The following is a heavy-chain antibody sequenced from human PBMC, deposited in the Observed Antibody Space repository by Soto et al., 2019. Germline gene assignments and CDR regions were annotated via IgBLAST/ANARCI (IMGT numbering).Heavy chain of an antibody. D-gene: IGHD6-6*01. Sequence: QVQLQESGPGLVKPSQTLSLTCNVSGESISSGGYYWSWIRHHPGKGLEWIGYIYDTESAYYKPYRKSRVTISMDTANDQFAMRLSSVTAADTAVHYCARASSSSSAADYWGQGILATVSS. V-gene: IGHV4-31*03. J-gene: IGHJ4*02. CDR3: ARASSSSSAADY. CDR2: IYDTESA. CDR1: GESISSGGYY.